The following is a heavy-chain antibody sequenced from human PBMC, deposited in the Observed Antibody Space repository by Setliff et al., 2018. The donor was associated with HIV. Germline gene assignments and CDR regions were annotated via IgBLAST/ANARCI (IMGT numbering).Heavy chain of an antibody. Sequence: SSETLSLTCDVYGGSFSGYYWSWIRQPPGKGLEWIGEINHSGSTNYNPSLKSRVTISVDTSKNQFSLKLSSVTAADTAVYYCARTRSDFWSGYSPYYYYYMDVWGKGTTVTV. D-gene: IGHD3-3*01. CDR1: GGSFSGYY. V-gene: IGHV4-34*01. CDR2: INHSGST. J-gene: IGHJ6*03. CDR3: ARTRSDFWSGYSPYYYYYMDV.